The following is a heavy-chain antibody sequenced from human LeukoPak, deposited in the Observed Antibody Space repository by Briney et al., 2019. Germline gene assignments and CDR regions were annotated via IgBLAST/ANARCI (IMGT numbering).Heavy chain of an antibody. CDR1: GGSISSGSYY. J-gene: IGHJ6*03. CDR2: IYTSGST. Sequence: PSETLSLTCTVSGGSISSGSYYWSWIRQPAGKGLEWIGRIYTSGSTNYNPSLKSRVTISVDTSKNQFSLKLSSVTAADTAVYYCAREKRITIFGVVNRNYMDVWGKGTTVTVSS. CDR3: AREKRITIFGVVNRNYMDV. D-gene: IGHD3-3*01. V-gene: IGHV4-61*02.